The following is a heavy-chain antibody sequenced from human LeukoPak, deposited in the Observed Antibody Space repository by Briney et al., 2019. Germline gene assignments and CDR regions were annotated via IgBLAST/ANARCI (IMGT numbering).Heavy chain of an antibody. Sequence: GGSLRLSCAASGFTFGSFSMSWVRQAPGMGLEWASYIGSSSSTIYYADSVKGRFTISRDNVKKSLYLQMNSLRAEDTAVYYCARVGGRGIDCWGQGTLVTVSS. J-gene: IGHJ4*02. D-gene: IGHD1-26*01. CDR3: ARVGGRGIDC. CDR1: GFTFGSFS. V-gene: IGHV3-48*01. CDR2: IGSSSSTI.